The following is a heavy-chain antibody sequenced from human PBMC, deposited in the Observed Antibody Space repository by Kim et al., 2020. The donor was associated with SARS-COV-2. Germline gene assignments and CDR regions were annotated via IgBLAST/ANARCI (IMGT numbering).Heavy chain of an antibody. CDR3: ARDLAYGDSDY. J-gene: IGHJ4*02. Sequence: SETLSLTCTVSGGSVSSDCCYWIRLPQRPGMERIWVGYIYYSASTNYNPSLKSPVTISVDTSKNQFSLKLRSATAADTAVYYWARDLAYGDSDYWGQGTLVTVSS. CDR1: GGSVSSDCCY. V-gene: IGHV4-61*01. D-gene: IGHD4-17*01. CDR2: IYYSAST.